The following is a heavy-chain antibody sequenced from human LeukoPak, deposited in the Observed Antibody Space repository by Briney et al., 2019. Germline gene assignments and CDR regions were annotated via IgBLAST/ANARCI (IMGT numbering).Heavy chain of an antibody. CDR3: AKDVTGTSGWYAGYFQH. Sequence: GGSLRLSCAASGFTFSSYAMSWVRQAPGKGLEWVSAISGSGGSTYYADSVKGRFTISRDNSKNTLYLQMNSLRAEDTAVYYCAKDVTGTSGWYAGYFQHWGQGTLVTVSS. J-gene: IGHJ1*01. V-gene: IGHV3-23*01. CDR2: ISGSGGST. CDR1: GFTFSSYA. D-gene: IGHD6-19*01.